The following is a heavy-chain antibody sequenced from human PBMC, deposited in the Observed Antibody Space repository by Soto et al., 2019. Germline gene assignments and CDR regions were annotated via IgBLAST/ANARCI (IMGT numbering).Heavy chain of an antibody. CDR3: ARNHPYSNYNYYNGMDG. V-gene: IGHV4-34*01. Sequence: QVQLQQWGAGLLKPSETLSLTCAVYGGSFSDYYWSWIRQSPGKGLKWIGEINHSGSTNYNPSLKNRVTISIDTSKNHLSITLSSVTAADMAVYYCARNHPYSNYNYYNGMDGWGQGTTVTVSS. CDR1: GGSFSDYY. J-gene: IGHJ6*02. CDR2: INHSGST. D-gene: IGHD4-4*01.